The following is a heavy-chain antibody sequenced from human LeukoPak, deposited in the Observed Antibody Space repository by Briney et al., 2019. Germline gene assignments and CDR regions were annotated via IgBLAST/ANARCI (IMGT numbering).Heavy chain of an antibody. CDR2: INPRTGST. CDR3: ARGVHVRVYDSNPHCGHY. D-gene: IGHD3-22*01. CDR1: GYTFTSYY. Sequence: GASVKVSCKASGYTFTSYYIFWVRQAPGQGLEWMGIINPRTGSTSYSQKLQGRVTMTRDMSTSTVYMELSSLRSGDTALYYCARGVHVRVYDSNPHCGHYWGQGTLVTVSS. J-gene: IGHJ4*02. V-gene: IGHV1-46*01.